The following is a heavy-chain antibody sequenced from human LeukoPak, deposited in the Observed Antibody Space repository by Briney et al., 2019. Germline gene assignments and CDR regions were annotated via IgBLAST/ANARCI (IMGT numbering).Heavy chain of an antibody. V-gene: IGHV1-18*01. CDR3: ARAGYCSSTSCYEYRFDP. CDR1: GYTFTSYG. D-gene: IGHD2-2*01. CDR2: ISAYNGNT. J-gene: IGHJ5*02. Sequence: ASVKVSCKASGYTFTSYGISWVRQAPGQGLEWMGWISAYNGNTNYAQKLQGRVTMTTDTSTSTAYMELRSLRSDDTAVYYCARAGYCSSTSCYEYRFDPWGQGTLVTVSS.